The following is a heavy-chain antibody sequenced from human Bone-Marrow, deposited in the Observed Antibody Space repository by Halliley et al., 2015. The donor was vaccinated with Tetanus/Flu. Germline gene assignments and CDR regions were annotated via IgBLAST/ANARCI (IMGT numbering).Heavy chain of an antibody. J-gene: IGHJ3*01. D-gene: IGHD3-10*01. CDR1: GFTFSNAW. V-gene: IGHV3-21*01. Sequence: SLRLSCAASGFTFSNAWMSWVRQAPGKGLEWVSSISSTSEYIYYPDSVKGRFTVSRDNAKNSLFLQMNSLRAEDTALYYCARVRSGYDAFDLWGQGTMVTVSS. CDR3: ARVRSGYDAFDL. CDR2: ISSTSEYI.